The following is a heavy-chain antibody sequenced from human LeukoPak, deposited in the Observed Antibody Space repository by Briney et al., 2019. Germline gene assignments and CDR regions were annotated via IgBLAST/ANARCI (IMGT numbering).Heavy chain of an antibody. CDR2: FNPSGGSA. Sequence: ASVKASCKASGYTFTRYFMHWVRQAPGHRLEGMGVFNPSGGSATYSQNFQGRVTMTRDTSTSTVYMEMSSLRSEDTAVYYCARESGSGGSCYYFDYWGQGTLVTVSS. CDR3: ARESGSGGSCYYFDY. J-gene: IGHJ4*02. V-gene: IGHV1-46*01. D-gene: IGHD2-15*01. CDR1: GYTFTRYF.